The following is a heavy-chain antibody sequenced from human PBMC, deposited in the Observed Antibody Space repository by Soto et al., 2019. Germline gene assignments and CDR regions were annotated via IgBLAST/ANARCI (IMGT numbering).Heavy chain of an antibody. Sequence: QLQLQESGPGLVKPSETLSLTCTVSGGSISSSNYYWGWIRQPPGKGLEWIGSIYNSGTTSYNPSLKSRVTISVDTSKNQLSLRLSSVTVADTAVYYCARKSDAVASKPPDYWGQGTLVTVSS. V-gene: IGHV4-39*01. CDR1: GGSISSSNYY. J-gene: IGHJ4*02. D-gene: IGHD6-19*01. CDR3: ARKSDAVASKPPDY. CDR2: IYNSGTT.